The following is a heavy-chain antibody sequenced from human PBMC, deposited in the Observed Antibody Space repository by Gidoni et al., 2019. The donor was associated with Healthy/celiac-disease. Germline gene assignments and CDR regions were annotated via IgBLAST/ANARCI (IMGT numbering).Heavy chain of an antibody. Sequence: QLQLQESGPGLVKPSETLSLTCTVSGGSIRSSSYYWGWIRQPPGKGLEWIGSIYYSGSTYYNPSLKSRVTISVDTSKNQFSLKLSSVTAADTAVYYCARSSFTTLRYFDWLSPEVAYYGMDVWGQGTTVTVSS. J-gene: IGHJ6*02. CDR2: IYYSGST. CDR1: GGSIRSSSYY. D-gene: IGHD3-9*01. CDR3: ARSSFTTLRYFDWLSPEVAYYGMDV. V-gene: IGHV4-39*01.